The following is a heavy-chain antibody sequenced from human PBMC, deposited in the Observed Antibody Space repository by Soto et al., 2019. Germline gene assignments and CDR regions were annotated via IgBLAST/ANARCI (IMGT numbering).Heavy chain of an antibody. Sequence: GASVKVSCKASGGTFSSYAISWVRQAPGQGLEWMGGIIPIFGTANYAQKFQGRVTITADESTSTAYMELSSLRSDDTAVYYCARVVPSAEAWFGPWGQGTLVTASS. D-gene: IGHD2-2*01. CDR3: ARVVPSAEAWFGP. CDR2: IIPIFGTA. CDR1: GGTFSSYA. V-gene: IGHV1-69*13. J-gene: IGHJ5*02.